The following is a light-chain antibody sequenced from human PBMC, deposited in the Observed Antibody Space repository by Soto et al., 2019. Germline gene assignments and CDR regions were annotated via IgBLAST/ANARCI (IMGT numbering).Light chain of an antibody. J-gene: IGLJ1*01. Sequence: VLTQPSSVSGSPGQSITISCTGTSSEVGGYNYVCWYQQHPGKAPKLMIYEVSSRPSGVSNRFSSSKSRTTASLTIYGLQAEDEAYYYCSSFTSSSSPYVFGTGTKVTVL. CDR3: SSFTSSSSPYV. CDR1: SSEVGGYNY. CDR2: EVS. V-gene: IGLV2-14*01.